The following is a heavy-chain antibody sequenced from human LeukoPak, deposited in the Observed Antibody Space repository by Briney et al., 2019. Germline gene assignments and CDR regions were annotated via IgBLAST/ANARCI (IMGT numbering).Heavy chain of an antibody. J-gene: IGHJ4*02. Sequence: GASVKVSYKASGYTFTSYDINWVRQATGQGLEWMGWMNPNSGNTGYAQKFQGRVTMTRNTSISTAHMELSSLRSEDTAVYYCARELPYYYDSSGYCYDYWGQRTLVTVSS. CDR3: ARELPYYYDSSGYCYDY. V-gene: IGHV1-8*01. CDR2: MNPNSGNT. CDR1: GYTFTSYD. D-gene: IGHD3-22*01.